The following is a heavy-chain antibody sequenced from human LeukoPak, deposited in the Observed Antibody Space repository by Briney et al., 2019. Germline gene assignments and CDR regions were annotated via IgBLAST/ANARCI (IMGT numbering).Heavy chain of an antibody. Sequence: GASLRLSCAASGFTFSNYAMSWVRQAPGKGLEWVSAVSGRDDSTYYADSVKGRFTISRDNSKNTLYLQMNSLRAEDTAVYYCAKWGDYDIFTGYYDSDYWGQGTLVTVSS. CDR1: GFTFSNYA. D-gene: IGHD3-9*01. J-gene: IGHJ4*02. CDR2: VSGRDDST. V-gene: IGHV3-23*01. CDR3: AKWGDYDIFTGYYDSDY.